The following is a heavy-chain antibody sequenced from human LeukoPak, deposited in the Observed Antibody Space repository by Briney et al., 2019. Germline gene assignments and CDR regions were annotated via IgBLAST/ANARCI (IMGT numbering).Heavy chain of an antibody. CDR2: ISADATNV. Sequence: GGSLRLSCAASGFTFSSYAMSWVRQAPGKGLEWVSSISADATNVLYADSVKGRLTISRDNSKNTLYLQINSLRAEDTAIYYCAKGQNWGSVYFDYWGQGTLATISS. J-gene: IGHJ4*02. CDR1: GFTFSSYA. CDR3: AKGQNWGSVYFDY. V-gene: IGHV3-23*01. D-gene: IGHD7-27*01.